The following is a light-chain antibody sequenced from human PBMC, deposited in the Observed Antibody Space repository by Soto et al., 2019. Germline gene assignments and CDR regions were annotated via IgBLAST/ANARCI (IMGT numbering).Light chain of an antibody. Sequence: QLVLTQSPSASASLGASVKLTCTLSSGHSSYAIAWHQQQPEKGPRYLMKLNSDGSHSKGDGIPDRFSGSSSGAERYFTISSLQSEDEADYYCQTWGTGIQVFGGGTKLNVL. V-gene: IGLV4-69*01. J-gene: IGLJ2*01. CDR1: SGHSSYA. CDR3: QTWGTGIQV. CDR2: LNSDGSH.